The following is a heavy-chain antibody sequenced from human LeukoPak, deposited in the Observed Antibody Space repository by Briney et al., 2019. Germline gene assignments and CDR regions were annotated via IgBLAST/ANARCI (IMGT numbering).Heavy chain of an antibody. Sequence: SETLSLTCTVSGGSISSYYWSWIRQPAGKGLEWIGRIYTSGSTNYNPSLKSRVTMSVGTSKNQFSLKLSSVTAADTAVYYCASSPPYDILTGSLDYWGQGTLVTVSS. V-gene: IGHV4-4*07. D-gene: IGHD3-9*01. CDR2: IYTSGST. CDR1: GGSISSYY. CDR3: ASSPPYDILTGSLDY. J-gene: IGHJ4*02.